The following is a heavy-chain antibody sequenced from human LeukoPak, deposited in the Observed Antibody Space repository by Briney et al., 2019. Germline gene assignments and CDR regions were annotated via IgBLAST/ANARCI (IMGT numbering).Heavy chain of an antibody. D-gene: IGHD1-1*01. CDR2: INHSGGT. Sequence: SETLSLSRAVYVGSFSGYYWSWGRHPPGKGLEWIGEINHSGGTNYNPCLMSRVTISVDTSNNQFSLNFSSVTAAYTAVFFCTGGRLVLERLNRKWFDAWGQGSLVTVSS. CDR3: TGGRLVLERLNRKWFDA. V-gene: IGHV4-34*01. J-gene: IGHJ5*02. CDR1: VGSFSGYY.